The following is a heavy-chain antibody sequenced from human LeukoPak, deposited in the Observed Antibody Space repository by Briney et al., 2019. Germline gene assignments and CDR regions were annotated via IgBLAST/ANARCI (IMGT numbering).Heavy chain of an antibody. CDR3: AKDLRMSGWYYFDH. CDR2: IWYDGTNK. V-gene: IGHV3-33*06. Sequence: GGSLRLSCAASGFSFDSYGMHWVRQAPGKGLEWVATIWYDGTNKYYADSVKGRFTIPRDNSKNTIYLHMNIMRGEDTAVYYCAKDLRMSGWYYFDHWGQGTLVTVSS. J-gene: IGHJ4*02. CDR1: GFSFDSYG. D-gene: IGHD6-19*01.